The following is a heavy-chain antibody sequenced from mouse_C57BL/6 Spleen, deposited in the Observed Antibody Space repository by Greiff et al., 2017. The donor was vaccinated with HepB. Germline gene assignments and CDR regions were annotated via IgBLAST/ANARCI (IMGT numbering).Heavy chain of an antibody. CDR2: ISSGGSYT. CDR1: GFTFSSYG. V-gene: IGHV5-6*01. CDR3: ARRGGYDDLYYAMDY. J-gene: IGHJ4*01. Sequence: EVQLVESGGDLVKPGGSLKLSCAASGFTFSSYGMSWVRQTPDKRLEWVATISSGGSYTYYPDSVKGRFTISRDNAKNTLYLQMSSLKSEDTAMYYCARRGGYDDLYYAMDYWGQGTSITVSS. D-gene: IGHD2-2*01.